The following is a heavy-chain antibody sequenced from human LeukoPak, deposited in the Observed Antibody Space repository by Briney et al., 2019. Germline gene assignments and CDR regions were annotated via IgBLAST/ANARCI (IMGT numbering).Heavy chain of an antibody. CDR2: ISGSGGST. CDR1: GFTFDDYG. J-gene: IGHJ4*02. V-gene: IGHV3-23*01. D-gene: IGHD5-18*01. CDR3: AKDRIQLWLGSFDY. Sequence: GSLRLSCAASGFTFDDYGMSWVRQAPGKGLEWVSAISGSGGSTYYADSVKGRFTISRDNSKNTLYLQMNSLRAEDTAVYYCAKDRIQLWLGSFDYWGQGTLVTVSS.